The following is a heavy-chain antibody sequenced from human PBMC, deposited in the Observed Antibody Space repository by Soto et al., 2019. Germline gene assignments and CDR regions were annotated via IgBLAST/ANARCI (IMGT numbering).Heavy chain of an antibody. J-gene: IGHJ4*02. CDR3: ARGELDRTIDY. Sequence: EVQLVESGGGSFKPGGSWRLSCAASGFTLSSRSMNWVRQAPGKGREWVAYISGSSTTIYYADSVKGRFTISRDNAKKAVYLQMNSLRDEDTAVYYCARGELDRTIDYWGQGTLVTVSS. CDR2: ISGSSTTI. D-gene: IGHD1-1*01. V-gene: IGHV3-48*02. CDR1: GFTLSSRS.